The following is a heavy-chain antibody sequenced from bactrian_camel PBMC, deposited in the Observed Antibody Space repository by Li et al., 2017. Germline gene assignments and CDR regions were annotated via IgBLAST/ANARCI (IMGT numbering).Heavy chain of an antibody. D-gene: IGHD4*01. CDR2: ISSDGDT. V-gene: IGHV3S53*01. CDR3: AADGPSRDYDGPCPAYNYNY. J-gene: IGHJ4*01. CDR1: GSTFDDDD. Sequence: HVQLVESGGGTVQPGGSLRLSCAASGSTFDDDDMGYFRQAPGAECEMVAVISSDGDTEYGDSVKGRFTVSRDNAKNTVYLQMNSLKPDDTGVYYCAADGPSRDYDGPCPAYNYNYWGQGTQVTVS.